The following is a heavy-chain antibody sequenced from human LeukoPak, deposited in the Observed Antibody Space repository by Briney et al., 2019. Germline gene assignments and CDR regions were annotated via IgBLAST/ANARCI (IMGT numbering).Heavy chain of an antibody. D-gene: IGHD3-22*01. CDR1: GFTFSSYS. CDR2: ISSSSSTI. Sequence: GGSLRLSCAASGFTFSSYSMNWVRQAPGKGLEWVSYISSSSSTIYYADSVKGRFTISRDNSKNTLYLQMNSLRAEDTAVYYCAKDVGAVVISTHWGQGTLVTVSS. J-gene: IGHJ4*02. CDR3: AKDVGAVVISTH. V-gene: IGHV3-48*01.